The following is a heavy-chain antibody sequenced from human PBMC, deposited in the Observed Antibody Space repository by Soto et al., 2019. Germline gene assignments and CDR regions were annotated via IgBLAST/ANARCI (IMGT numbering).Heavy chain of an antibody. CDR3: VRGDREDIAVVVGARPGEYGMDV. J-gene: IGHJ6*02. CDR2: ISYSGSNK. CDR1: GFTFSSYA. V-gene: IGHV3-30-3*01. Sequence: QVQLVESGGGVVQPGRSLRLSCAASGFTFSSYAMHWVRQAPGKGLEWVAVISYSGSNKVDVDSVKGRFTISRDNSKNPVYLQMTTLRVEDTAVYYCVRGDREDIAVVVGARPGEYGMDVWATGPRSPSP. D-gene: IGHD2-15*01.